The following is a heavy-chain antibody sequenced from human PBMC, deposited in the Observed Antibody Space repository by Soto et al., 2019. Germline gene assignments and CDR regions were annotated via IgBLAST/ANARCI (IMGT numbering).Heavy chain of an antibody. Sequence: QAQLVQSGAEVKRPGSSVKISCKTSGDNFTRKGIFWVRQAPGQGLEWLGGKIPLFSSPSLTQASRVKLTADESTRTTYMELSGLTSDDTAVYYCAGADYGADGHFLHSWFDPWGQGTLVTVST. J-gene: IGHJ5*02. V-gene: IGHV1-69*01. CDR3: AGADYGADGHFLHSWFDP. CDR2: KIPLFSSP. D-gene: IGHD3-10*01. CDR1: GDNFTRKG.